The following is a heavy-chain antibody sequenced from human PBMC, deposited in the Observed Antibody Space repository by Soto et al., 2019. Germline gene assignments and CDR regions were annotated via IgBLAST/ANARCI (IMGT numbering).Heavy chain of an antibody. J-gene: IGHJ3*02. D-gene: IGHD3-16*02. CDR1: GYTFTSYD. CDR3: ARAYYDYIWGSYRRDDVFDI. CDR2: MNPNSGNT. Sequence: QVQLVQSGAEVKKPGASVKVSCKASGYTFTSYDINWVRQATGQGLEWMGWMNPNSGNTGYAQKFQGRVTMTRNTSISTAYMELSSLRSEDTAVYYCARAYYDYIWGSYRRDDVFDIWGQGTMVTVSS. V-gene: IGHV1-8*01.